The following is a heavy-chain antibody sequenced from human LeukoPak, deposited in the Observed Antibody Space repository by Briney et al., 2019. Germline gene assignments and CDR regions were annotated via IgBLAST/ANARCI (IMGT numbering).Heavy chain of an antibody. V-gene: IGHV1-2*02. CDR2: INPKRGVT. CDR3: ARERNYGDYGNAFDV. Sequence: ASVKVSFKASGYTFTDYYIHWMRQAPGQGLEWMGWINPKRGVTTYAQKFQGRVTTTRDTSITTAYMELTRLRSDDTAIYYCARERNYGDYGNAFDVWGQGTKVTVSS. D-gene: IGHD4-17*01. J-gene: IGHJ3*01. CDR1: GYTFTDYY.